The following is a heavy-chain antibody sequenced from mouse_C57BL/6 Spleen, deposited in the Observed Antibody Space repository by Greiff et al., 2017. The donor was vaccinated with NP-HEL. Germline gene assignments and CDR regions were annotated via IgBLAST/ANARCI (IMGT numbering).Heavy chain of an antibody. J-gene: IGHJ2*01. D-gene: IGHD3-2*02. CDR3: ARTAQGYYFDY. Sequence: EVKLMESGPGMVKPSQSLSLTCTVTGYSITSGYDWHWIRHFPGNKLEWMGYISYSGSTNYNPSLKSRISITHDTSQNHFFLKLNSVTTEDTATYYCARTAQGYYFDYWGQGTTLTVSS. CDR1: GYSITSGYD. CDR2: ISYSGST. V-gene: IGHV3-1*01.